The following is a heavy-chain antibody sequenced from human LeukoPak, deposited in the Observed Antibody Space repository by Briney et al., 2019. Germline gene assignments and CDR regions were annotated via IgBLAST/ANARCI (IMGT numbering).Heavy chain of an antibody. V-gene: IGHV4-59*02. D-gene: IGHD6-19*01. CDR2: VYYSGST. CDR1: GGSVSGYY. J-gene: IGHJ4*02. CDR3: ARGEEQWLIFDY. Sequence: SETLSLTCVVSGGSVSGYYWGWIRQPPGRGLEWIGYVYYSGSTNYNPSFKSRITISVDTSRNQFSLQLSSVTAADTAVYYCARGEEQWLIFDYWGQGTLVTVSS.